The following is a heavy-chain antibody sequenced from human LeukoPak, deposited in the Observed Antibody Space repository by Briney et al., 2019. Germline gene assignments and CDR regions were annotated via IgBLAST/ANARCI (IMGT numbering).Heavy chain of an antibody. D-gene: IGHD3-22*01. CDR1: GGSISSYY. V-gene: IGHV4-4*07. CDR3: ARDSVHYYDSSGPDGYFDY. J-gene: IGHJ4*02. Sequence: PPETLSLTCTVSGGSISSYYWSWIRQPAGKGLEWIGRIYTSGSTNYNPSLKSRVTMSVDTSKNQFSLKLSSVTAADTAVYYCARDSVHYYDSSGPDGYFDYWGQGTLVTVSS. CDR2: IYTSGST.